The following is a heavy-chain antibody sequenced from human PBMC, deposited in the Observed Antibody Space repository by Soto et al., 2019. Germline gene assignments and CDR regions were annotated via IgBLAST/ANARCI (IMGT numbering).Heavy chain of an antibody. Sequence: EVQLVESGGGLVQPGRSLRLSCAASGFTFDDYAMHWVRQAPGKGLEWVSGISWNSGSIGYADSVKGRFTISRDNAKNSLYLQMNSLRAEDTALYYRAKDFTYSSGWYQVGLRGAAFDIWGQGTMVTLSS. V-gene: IGHV3-9*01. CDR2: ISWNSGSI. CDR1: GFTFDDYA. D-gene: IGHD6-19*01. CDR3: AKDFTYSSGWYQVGLRGAAFDI. J-gene: IGHJ3*02.